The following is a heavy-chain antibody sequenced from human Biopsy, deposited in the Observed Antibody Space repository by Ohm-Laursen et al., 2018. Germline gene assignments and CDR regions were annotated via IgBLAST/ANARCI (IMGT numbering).Heavy chain of an antibody. CDR2: INPNSGDT. V-gene: IGHV1-2*06. CDR3: ARMEQPHDY. CDR1: GYPFSNYY. D-gene: IGHD6-13*01. Sequence: GSSVKVSCKASGYPFSNYYLFWVRQAPGQGLEWMRRINPNSGDTVFARNFQGRVTMTRDTAISTVYMDLRNLRPDDTAVYFCARMEQPHDYWGQGTLVTASS. J-gene: IGHJ4*02.